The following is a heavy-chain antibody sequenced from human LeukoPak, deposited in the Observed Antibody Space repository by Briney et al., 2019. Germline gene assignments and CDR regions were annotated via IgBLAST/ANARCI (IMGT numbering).Heavy chain of an antibody. D-gene: IGHD2-15*01. CDR2: IYTSGST. CDR3: AKFGGMCDSMVVAATRRFDY. Sequence: SETLSLTCTVAGGSISSYYWSWIRQPAGKGLEWIGRIYTSGSTNYNPSLKSRVTMSVHTSKNQFSLKLSSVTAADTAVYYCAKFGGMCDSMVVAATRRFDYWGQGTLVTVSS. CDR1: GGSISSYY. V-gene: IGHV4-4*07. J-gene: IGHJ4*02.